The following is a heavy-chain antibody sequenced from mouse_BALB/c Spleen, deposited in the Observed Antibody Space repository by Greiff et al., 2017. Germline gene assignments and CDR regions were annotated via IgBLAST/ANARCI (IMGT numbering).Heavy chain of an antibody. CDR2: ISNGGGST. V-gene: IGHV5-12-2*01. J-gene: IGHJ4*01. Sequence: EVKVVESGGGLVQPGGSLTLSCAASGFTFSGYTMSWVRQTPEKRLEWVAYISNGGGSTYYPDTVKGRFNISRDNAKNTLYLQMSSLKSEDTGMYYCAGATGAMDYWGQGTSVTVSA. CDR3: AGATGAMDY. D-gene: IGHD1-1*01. CDR1: GFTFSGYT.